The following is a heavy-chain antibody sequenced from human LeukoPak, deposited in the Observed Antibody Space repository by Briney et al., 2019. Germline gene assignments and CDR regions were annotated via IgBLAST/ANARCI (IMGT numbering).Heavy chain of an antibody. CDR2: INHSGST. D-gene: IGHD3-22*01. V-gene: IGHV4-34*01. CDR3: ARAGRITMIVVAGGPFDP. CDR1: GRSFNGYY. Sequence: SETMSLTCADYGRSFNGYYWSWISQHTGKGQEWIGEINHSGSTNYNPSLKSRVTISVDTSMNQFSLKLSSVTAADTAVYYCARAGRITMIVVAGGPFDPWGQGTLVTVSS. J-gene: IGHJ5*02.